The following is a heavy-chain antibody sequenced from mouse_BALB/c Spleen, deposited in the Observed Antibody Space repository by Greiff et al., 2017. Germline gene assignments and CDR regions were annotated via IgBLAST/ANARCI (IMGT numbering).Heavy chain of an antibody. Sequence: VQLQQSGAELVKPGASVKLSCKASGYTFTSYYMYWVKQRPGQGLEWIGGINPSNGGTNFNEKFKSKATLTVDKSSSTAYMQLSSLTSEDSAVYYCTRGEVRDYAMDYWGQGTSVTVSS. D-gene: IGHD2-14*01. CDR3: TRGEVRDYAMDY. V-gene: IGHV1S81*02. J-gene: IGHJ4*01. CDR2: INPSNGGT. CDR1: GYTFTSYY.